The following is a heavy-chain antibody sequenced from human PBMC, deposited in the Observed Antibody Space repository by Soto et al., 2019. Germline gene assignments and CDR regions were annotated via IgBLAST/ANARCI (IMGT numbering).Heavy chain of an antibody. D-gene: IGHD5-12*01. J-gene: IGHJ6*02. Sequence: QVQLVESGGGVVQPGRSLRLSCAASGFTFSSYAMHWVRQAPGKGLEWVALVWYDGGNKYYVDSVKGRFTISRDNSKNTLYLEMNSLRDEDTAVYYCVRAAGYSGYDYVYYYGMDVWGQGTTVTVSS. CDR2: VWYDGGNK. CDR3: VRAAGYSGYDYVYYYGMDV. V-gene: IGHV3-33*01. CDR1: GFTFSSYA.